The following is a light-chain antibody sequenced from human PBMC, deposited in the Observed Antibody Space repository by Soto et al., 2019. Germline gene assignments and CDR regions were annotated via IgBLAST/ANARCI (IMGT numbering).Light chain of an antibody. V-gene: IGKV1-12*01. CDR1: EDINSR. CDR3: QQAYSFPIT. CDR2: AAF. J-gene: IGKJ5*01. Sequence: DIQMTQSPSSVSASVGDRVTISCRASEDINSRLAWYQQKPGNAPKLLIYAAFILQSGVPSRFSGYGSGTDFTLSISSLQPEDFATYYCQQAYSFPITFGQGTRLEIK.